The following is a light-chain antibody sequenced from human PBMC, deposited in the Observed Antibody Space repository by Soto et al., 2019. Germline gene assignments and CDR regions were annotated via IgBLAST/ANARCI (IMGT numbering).Light chain of an antibody. CDR1: SSDVGGYNY. CDR3: NSFTTSSTFV. V-gene: IGLV2-14*01. CDR2: EVS. Sequence: QSVLTQPASVSGSPGQSITISCTGSSSDVGGYNYVSWYQQHPGKAPKLMIYEVSNRPSGVSNRFSGSKSANTASLTIPALQAEDEADYYCNSFTTSSTFVFGTGTKVTVL. J-gene: IGLJ1*01.